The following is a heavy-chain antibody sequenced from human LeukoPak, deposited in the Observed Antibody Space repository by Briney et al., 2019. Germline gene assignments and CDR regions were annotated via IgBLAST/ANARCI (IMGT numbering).Heavy chain of an antibody. J-gene: IGHJ4*02. D-gene: IGHD6-13*01. V-gene: IGHV3-23*01. CDR3: ARDRSAAAAGKRALDY. Sequence: PGGSLRLSCAASGFTFSSYAMSWVRQAPGKGLEWVSAISGSGGSTYYADSVKGRFTISRDNSKNALYLQMNSLRAEDTAVYYCARDRSAAAAGKRALDYWGQGTLVTVSS. CDR2: ISGSGGST. CDR1: GFTFSSYA.